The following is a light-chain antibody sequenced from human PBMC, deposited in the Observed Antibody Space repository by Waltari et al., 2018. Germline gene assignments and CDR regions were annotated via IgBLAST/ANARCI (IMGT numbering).Light chain of an antibody. CDR2: WAS. V-gene: IGKV4-1*01. Sequence: DIVMTQSPDSLAVSLGARATIPCKSSQSVLYSSNNKNYLAWYQQKPGQPPKLLMYWASTRESGVPDRFSGSGSGTDFTRTISSLQAEDVAVYYCQQYYSTPQTFGQGTKVEIK. J-gene: IGKJ1*01. CDR1: QSVLYSSNNKNY. CDR3: QQYYSTPQT.